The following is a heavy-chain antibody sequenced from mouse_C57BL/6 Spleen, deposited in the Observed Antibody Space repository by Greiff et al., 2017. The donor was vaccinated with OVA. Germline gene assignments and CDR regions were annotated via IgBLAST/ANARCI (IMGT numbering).Heavy chain of an antibody. V-gene: IGHV14-4*01. J-gene: IGHJ2*01. CDR3: TTRDSSGYCDY. CDR2: IDPENGDT. CDR1: GFNIKDDY. D-gene: IGHD3-2*02. Sequence: EVHLVESGAELVRPGASVKLSCTASGFNIKDDYMHWVKQRPEQGLEWIGWIDPENGDTEYASKFQGKATITADTSSNTAYLQLSSLTSEDTAVYYCTTRDSSGYCDYWGQGTTLTVSS.